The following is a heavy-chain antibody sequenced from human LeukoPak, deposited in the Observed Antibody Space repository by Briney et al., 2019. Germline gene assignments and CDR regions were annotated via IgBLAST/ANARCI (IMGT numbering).Heavy chain of an antibody. J-gene: IGHJ4*02. CDR3: AKDLLLWFGELPRAFDY. Sequence: TGGSLRLSCAASGFTFSSYWMSWVRQAPGKGLEWVSAISGSGGSTYYADSVKGRFTISRDNSKNTLYLQMNSLRAEDTAVYYCAKDLLLWFGELPRAFDYWGQGTLVTVSS. CDR2: ISGSGGST. V-gene: IGHV3-23*01. CDR1: GFTFSSYW. D-gene: IGHD3-10*01.